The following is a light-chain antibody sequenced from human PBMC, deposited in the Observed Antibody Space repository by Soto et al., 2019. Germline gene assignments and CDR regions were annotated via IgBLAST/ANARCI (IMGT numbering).Light chain of an antibody. V-gene: IGLV2-14*01. Sequence: QSALTQPASVSGCPGQSITISRTGTSSDVGAYIYVSWYQHHPGEAPKVMIYEVTNRPSGVSDRFSGSKSGNTASLTISGLQAEDEADYYCCSYTSSRTYVFGTGTKVTVL. CDR1: SSDVGAYIY. CDR3: CSYTSSRTYV. J-gene: IGLJ1*01. CDR2: EVT.